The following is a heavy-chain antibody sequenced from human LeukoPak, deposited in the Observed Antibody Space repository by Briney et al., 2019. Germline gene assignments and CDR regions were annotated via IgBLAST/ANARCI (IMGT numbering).Heavy chain of an antibody. Sequence: ASETLSLTCTVSGGSISSSSYYWGWIRQPPGKGLEWIGSIFYSGSAYYNLSLKSRVAISVDTSKNQFSLKLSSVTAADTAVYYCARQGGTLNWFDPWGQGTLVTVSS. CDR1: GGSISSSSYY. D-gene: IGHD1-7*01. J-gene: IGHJ5*02. CDR3: ARQGGTLNWFDP. V-gene: IGHV4-39*01. CDR2: IFYSGSA.